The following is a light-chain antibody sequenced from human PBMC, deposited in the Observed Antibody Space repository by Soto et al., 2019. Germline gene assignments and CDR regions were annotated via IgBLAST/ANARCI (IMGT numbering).Light chain of an antibody. V-gene: IGKV3-20*01. J-gene: IGKJ5*01. Sequence: EIVLTQSPGTLSLSPGERATLSCRASQSVGSNYLAWYQQKPGQAPRLLIYGTSSRATGIPDRFSGSGSGTDFILTISRLEPEDFAVYHCQQYGNSPITFGQGTRLDIK. CDR1: QSVGSNY. CDR3: QQYGNSPIT. CDR2: GTS.